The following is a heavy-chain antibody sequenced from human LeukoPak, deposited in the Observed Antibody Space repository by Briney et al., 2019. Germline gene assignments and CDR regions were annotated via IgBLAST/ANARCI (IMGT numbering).Heavy chain of an antibody. D-gene: IGHD4-17*01. J-gene: IGHJ3*02. V-gene: IGHV3-21*01. CDR2: ISPSSSYI. CDR3: ASALYGDYVDAFDI. CDR1: GFTFSSYN. Sequence: GGSLRLSCAASGFTFSSYNMNWVRQAPGKGLEWVSSISPSSSYIYYADSVKGRFTISRDNAKNSLYLEMNSLRAEDTAVYYCASALYGDYVDAFDIWGQGTMVTVSS.